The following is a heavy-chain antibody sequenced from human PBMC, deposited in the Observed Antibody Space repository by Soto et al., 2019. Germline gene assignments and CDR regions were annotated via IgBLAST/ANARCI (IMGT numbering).Heavy chain of an antibody. CDR2: IYYSGST. CDR3: ARLFDYDFLGERTPYYFDY. V-gene: IGHV4-59*08. CDR1: GGSISSYY. J-gene: IGHJ4*02. Sequence: SETLSLTCTVSGGSISSYYWSWIRQPPGKGLEWIGYIYYSGSTNYNPSLKSRVTISVDTSKNQFSLKLSSVTAADTAVYYCARLFDYDFLGERTPYYFDYWGQGTLVTVSS. D-gene: IGHD3-3*01.